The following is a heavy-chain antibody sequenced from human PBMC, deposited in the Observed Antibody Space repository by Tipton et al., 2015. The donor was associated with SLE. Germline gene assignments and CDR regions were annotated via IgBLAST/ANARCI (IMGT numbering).Heavy chain of an antibody. D-gene: IGHD1-1*01. V-gene: IGHV4-38-2*02. CDR3: ATQKRRLFAY. CDR1: DYSVSSSYF. J-gene: IGHJ4*02. Sequence: TLSLTCIVSDYSVSSSYFWGWIRQPPGKTLEWIASIHHTGTTYYSSSLKSRVSISVDTSRDQLSLDLISVTAADTAVYYCATQKRRLFAYWGQGTLVTVSS. CDR2: IHHTGTT.